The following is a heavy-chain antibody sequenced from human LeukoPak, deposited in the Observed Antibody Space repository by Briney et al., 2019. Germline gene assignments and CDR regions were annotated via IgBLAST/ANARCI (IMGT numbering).Heavy chain of an antibody. CDR2: IRGSGGGT. D-gene: IGHD6-19*01. J-gene: IGHJ4*02. Sequence: WSLRPSCAASGFTFSSYAMSWGRPAPGKGLEWVSTIRGSGGGTYYADSVKGRFTISRDNSKNTLYLQMNSLRDEDTALYYCAKAGIGVVGYFDYWGQGTLVTVSS. CDR1: GFTFSSYA. CDR3: AKAGIGVVGYFDY. V-gene: IGHV3-23*01.